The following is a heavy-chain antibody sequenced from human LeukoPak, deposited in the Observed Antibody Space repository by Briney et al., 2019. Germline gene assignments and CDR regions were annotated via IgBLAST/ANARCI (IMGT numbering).Heavy chain of an antibody. J-gene: IGHJ4*02. CDR1: GGSISSYY. CDR2: IYYTGST. D-gene: IGHD2-8*01. Sequence: SETLSLTCTVSGGSISSYYWSWIRQPPGRGLEWIGYIYYTGSTNYNPSLKSRVTMSVDASQNQFSLKLSSVTAADTAVYYCARGGSIYLYYNFDYWGQGTLVTVSS. CDR3: ARGGSIYLYYNFDY. V-gene: IGHV4-59*01.